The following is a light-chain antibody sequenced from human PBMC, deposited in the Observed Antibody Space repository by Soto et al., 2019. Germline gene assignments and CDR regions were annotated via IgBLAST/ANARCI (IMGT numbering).Light chain of an antibody. CDR2: GAS. CDR1: QNIKNY. V-gene: IGKV1-39*01. CDR3: HQSHSTPIT. Sequence: DVQMTQSPSTLSASLGERVTLTCRASQNIKNYLSWYQQKPGKAPRLVIFGASHLHSGIPSTFSASGSGTDFTLTISSLRHDDFASYYCHQSHSTPITFGQGTRLEIK. J-gene: IGKJ5*01.